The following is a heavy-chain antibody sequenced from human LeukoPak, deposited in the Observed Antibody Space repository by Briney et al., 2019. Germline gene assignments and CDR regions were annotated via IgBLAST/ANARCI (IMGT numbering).Heavy chain of an antibody. J-gene: IGHJ4*02. CDR1: GFTFDSYA. CDR3: ARAPNYDSSGYFIG. CDR2: ISGFGGST. Sequence: GGSLRLSCEASGFTFDSYAMNWVRQAPGKGLEWASSISGFGGSTYHADSVKGRFTISRDNSKNTLYLQMNSLRAEDTAVYYCARAPNYDSSGYFIGWGQGTLVTVSS. V-gene: IGHV3-23*01. D-gene: IGHD3-22*01.